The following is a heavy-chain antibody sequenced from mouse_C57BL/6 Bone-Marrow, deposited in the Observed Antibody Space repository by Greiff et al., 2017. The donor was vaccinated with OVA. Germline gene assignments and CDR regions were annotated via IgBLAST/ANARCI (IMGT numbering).Heavy chain of an antibody. Sequence: VKVVESGAELVKPGASVKISCKASGYAFSSYWMNWVKQRPGKGLEWIGQIYPGDGDTNYNGKFKGKATLTADKSSSTAYMQLSSLTSEDSAVYFCAITTVVAPYAMDYWGQGTSVTVSS. CDR3: AITTVVAPYAMDY. D-gene: IGHD1-1*01. V-gene: IGHV1-80*01. J-gene: IGHJ4*01. CDR2: IYPGDGDT. CDR1: GYAFSSYW.